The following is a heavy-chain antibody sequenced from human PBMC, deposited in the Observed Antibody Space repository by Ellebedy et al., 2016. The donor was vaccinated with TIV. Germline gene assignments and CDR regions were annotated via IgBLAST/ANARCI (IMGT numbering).Heavy chain of an antibody. CDR2: IGSKGYGGTT. J-gene: IGHJ6*02. CDR1: GFTFGDFA. Sequence: GGSLRLXXTASGFTFGDFAISWVRQAPGKGPEWVGFIGSKGYGGTTQYAASVKGRFTISRDDSKSIAYLQMNSLKTEDTALYYCTREAANWNYPYYYYNGMDVWGQGTTVTVSS. CDR3: TREAANWNYPYYYYNGMDV. V-gene: IGHV3-49*04. D-gene: IGHD1-7*01.